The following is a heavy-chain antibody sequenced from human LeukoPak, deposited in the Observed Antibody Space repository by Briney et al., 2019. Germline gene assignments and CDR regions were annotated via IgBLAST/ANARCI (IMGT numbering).Heavy chain of an antibody. J-gene: IGHJ4*02. CDR3: VREAAVGYYFDS. Sequence: SETLSLTCTVSRGSISKYFWNWIRQPPGKGLEWLGYVSFSGNTNYNSSLKSRLTLSVDPSKNQFFLNLTSPTAADTAVYYCVREAAVGYYFDSWGQGTLVTVSS. CDR1: RGSISKYF. V-gene: IGHV4-59*01. CDR2: VSFSGNT. D-gene: IGHD1-26*01.